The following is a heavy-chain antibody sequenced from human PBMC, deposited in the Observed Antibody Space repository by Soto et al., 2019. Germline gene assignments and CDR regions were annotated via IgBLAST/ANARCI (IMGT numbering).Heavy chain of an antibody. J-gene: IGHJ5*01. Sequence: QIHLQQSGPGLVKHSQTLSLNCAISGDSVSTNSATWDWIRQSPSRGLEWLGRTYYRSNWYTDYAVSVKGRISISPDTSNNQLTLQLNSVTPDDTAVYYCARLIGNSWLDSWGQGTLVTVSS. CDR2: TYYRSNWYT. D-gene: IGHD2-8*01. CDR3: ARLIGNSWLDS. V-gene: IGHV6-1*01. CDR1: GDSVSTNSAT.